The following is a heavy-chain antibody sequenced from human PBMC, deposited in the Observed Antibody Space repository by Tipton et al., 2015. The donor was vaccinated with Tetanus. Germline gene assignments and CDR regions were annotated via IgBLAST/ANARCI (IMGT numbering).Heavy chain of an antibody. CDR1: GFTFDDYA. Sequence: QLVKSGGGLVQPGRSLRLSCAASGFTFDDYAMHWVRQAPGKGLEWVSGISWNSGSIGYADSVKGRFTISRDNAKNSLYLQMNSLRAEDTALYYCAKATNYGDYSQPYYDYGMDVWGQGTTFTVSS. V-gene: IGHV3-9*01. J-gene: IGHJ6*02. CDR3: AKATNYGDYSQPYYDYGMDV. D-gene: IGHD4-17*01. CDR2: ISWNSGSI.